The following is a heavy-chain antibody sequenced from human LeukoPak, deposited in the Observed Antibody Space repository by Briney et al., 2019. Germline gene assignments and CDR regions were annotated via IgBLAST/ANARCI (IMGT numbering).Heavy chain of an antibody. D-gene: IGHD3-3*01. CDR1: GFTFNTYA. Sequence: PGGSLRLSCAASGFTFNTYAMSWVRQAPGKGLEWVSRIDPDGSSINYADSVKGRFTISRDNAKNTLYLQLNSLRAEDTAVYYCASLGRLRFWGQGTLVTVSS. V-gene: IGHV3-74*01. J-gene: IGHJ4*02. CDR3: ASLGRLRF. CDR2: IDPDGSSI.